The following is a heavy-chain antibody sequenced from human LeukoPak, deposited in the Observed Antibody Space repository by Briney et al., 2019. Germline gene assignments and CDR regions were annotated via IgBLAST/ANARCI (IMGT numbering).Heavy chain of an antibody. J-gene: IGHJ4*02. CDR3: ARDDPTAMGCFDY. V-gene: IGHV3-21*01. CDR1: GFTFSSYS. Sequence: GGSLRLSCAASGFTFSSYSMNWVRQAPGKGLEWVSFISSSSSYIYYADSVKGRFTISRDNAKNSLYLQMNSLRAEDTAVYYCARDDPTAMGCFDYWGQGTLVTVSS. CDR2: ISSSSSYI. D-gene: IGHD5-18*01.